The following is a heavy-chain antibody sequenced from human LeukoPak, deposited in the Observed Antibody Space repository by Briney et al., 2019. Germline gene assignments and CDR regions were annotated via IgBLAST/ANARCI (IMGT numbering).Heavy chain of an antibody. Sequence: QPSQTLSLTCALYGGSFSAYYCSSIRQPPGKGLEWIGYIYYSGSTNNNPSRKSRVTISVNTSNNPFSLNLSSVPAADTAVYHCARLIWGIFPEHLKRGAFDIWGQGTMVTVSS. CDR2: IYYSGST. CDR1: GGSFSAYY. V-gene: IGHV4-34*11. J-gene: IGHJ3*02. CDR3: ARLIWGIFPEHLKRGAFDI. D-gene: IGHD7-27*01.